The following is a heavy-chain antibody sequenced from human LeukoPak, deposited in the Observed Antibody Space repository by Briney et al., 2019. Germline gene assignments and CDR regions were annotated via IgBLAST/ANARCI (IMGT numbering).Heavy chain of an antibody. Sequence: PGGSLRLSCAASGFAFDDYGMSWVRQAPGKGLEWVSGINWNGGSTGYADSVRGRFTISRDNAKKSLFLQMNSLRAEDTAVYYCARKQQLVRGGIDYWGQGTLVTVSS. V-gene: IGHV3-20*04. CDR2: INWNGGST. CDR3: ARKQQLVRGGIDY. CDR1: GFAFDDYG. D-gene: IGHD6-13*01. J-gene: IGHJ4*02.